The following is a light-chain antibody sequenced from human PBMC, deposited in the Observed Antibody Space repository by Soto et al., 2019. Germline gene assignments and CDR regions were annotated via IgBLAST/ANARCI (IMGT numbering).Light chain of an antibody. CDR1: QSVSTNY. CDR2: GAS. CDR3: QQYGSSPPT. Sequence: EILLTQSPGTLSLSPGQRATLSCRASQSVSTNYLAWYQRKPGQAPRLLIYGASSRATDIPRRFSGSGSGTDVTLTITRLEPEDFTVYYCQQYGSSPPTFGQGTKVEVK. V-gene: IGKV3-20*01. J-gene: IGKJ1*01.